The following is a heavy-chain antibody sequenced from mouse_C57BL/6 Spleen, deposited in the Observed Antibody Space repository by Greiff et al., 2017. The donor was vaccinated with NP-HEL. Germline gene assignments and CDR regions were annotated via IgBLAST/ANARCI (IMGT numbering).Heavy chain of an antibody. CDR2: IHPNSGST. D-gene: IGHD2-5*01. Sequence: QVQLQQPGAELVKPGASVKLSCKASGYTFTSYWMHWVKQRPGQGLEWIGMIHPNSGSTNYNEKFKSKATLTVDKSSSTAYMQLSSLTSEDSAVYYCARGYYSKYYAMDYWGQGTSVTVSS. J-gene: IGHJ4*01. CDR3: ARGYYSKYYAMDY. V-gene: IGHV1-64*01. CDR1: GYTFTSYW.